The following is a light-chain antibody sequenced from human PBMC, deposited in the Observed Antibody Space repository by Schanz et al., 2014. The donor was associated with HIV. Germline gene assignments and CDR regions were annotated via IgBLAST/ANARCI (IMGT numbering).Light chain of an antibody. V-gene: IGKV3-20*01. Sequence: EIVLTQSPVILSLSPGERATLSCRASQTVSSNSLGWYQQKRGQVPRLLIYSASRRANGIPDRFSGGGAGTEFTLTINSLQPEDFTTYYCQHYNSFSSTFGQGTNLEIK. CDR3: QHYNSFSST. J-gene: IGKJ2*01. CDR1: QTVSSNS. CDR2: SAS.